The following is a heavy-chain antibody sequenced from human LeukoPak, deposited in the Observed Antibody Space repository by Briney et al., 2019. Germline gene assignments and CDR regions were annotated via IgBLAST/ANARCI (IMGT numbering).Heavy chain of an antibody. V-gene: IGHV4-59*11. CDR1: GGAITNHY. CDR3: AREGTTSWFDY. J-gene: IGHJ5*01. D-gene: IGHD1-14*01. Sequence: SETLSLTCTVSGGAITNHYWTWLRQPPGKGLEWIGYVYSTGNTNYNPSLKSRVTISVDTSKNQFSLKLSSVTTADTAVYCSAREGTTSWFDYWGLGTLVTVSS. CDR2: VYSTGNT.